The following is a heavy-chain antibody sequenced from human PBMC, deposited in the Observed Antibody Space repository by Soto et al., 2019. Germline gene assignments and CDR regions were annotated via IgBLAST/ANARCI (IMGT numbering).Heavy chain of an antibody. CDR2: IIPILGIA. Sequence: GASVKVSCKASGGTFISYTISWVRQAPGQGLEWMGRIIPILGIANYAQKFQGRVTITADKSTSTAYMELSSLRSEDTAVYYCAAAIGTGGDFDYWGQGTLVTVSS. J-gene: IGHJ4*02. CDR1: GGTFISYT. V-gene: IGHV1-69*02. CDR3: AAAIGTGGDFDY. D-gene: IGHD2-2*01.